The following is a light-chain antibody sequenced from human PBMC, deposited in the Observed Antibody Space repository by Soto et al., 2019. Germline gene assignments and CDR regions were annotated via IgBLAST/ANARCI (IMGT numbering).Light chain of an antibody. CDR3: QHYNAFLWP. CDR2: GAS. CDR1: QSISSW. Sequence: IQVSKSPSTLSPSVWDRVTITCRASQSISSWLAWYQQKPGKVPQLLIYGASRLESGVPSRFSGRGSGTEFTLTIGSLQPDDFATYYCQHYNAFLWPFGQGTKVDIK. V-gene: IGKV1-5*01. J-gene: IGKJ1*01.